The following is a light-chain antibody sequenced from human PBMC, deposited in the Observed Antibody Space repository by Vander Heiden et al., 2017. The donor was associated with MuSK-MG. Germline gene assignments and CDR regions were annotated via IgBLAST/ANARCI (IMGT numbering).Light chain of an antibody. CDR3: QQYDSLPPFT. J-gene: IGKJ4*01. CDR1: QNIRNY. V-gene: IGKV1-33*01. Sequence: DIQMSQSPSSLSASVGARVTISCQANQNIRNYLNWYQQRPGRAPKLLIYETSILQAGVPSRFSGGGYGANFNLTISSLQPEDIATYYCQQYDSLPPFTFGGGTKVEI. CDR2: ETS.